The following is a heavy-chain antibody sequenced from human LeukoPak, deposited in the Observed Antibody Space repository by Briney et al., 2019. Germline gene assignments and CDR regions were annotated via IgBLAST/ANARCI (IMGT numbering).Heavy chain of an antibody. Sequence: SETLSLTCTVSGGSISSSSYYWGWIRQPPGKGLEWIGSIYYSGSTYYNPSLKSRVTISVDTSKNQFSLKLSSVTAADTAVYYCARGGGYGSSNNWFDPWGQGTMVTVSS. D-gene: IGHD3-10*01. CDR3: ARGGGYGSSNNWFDP. CDR2: IYYSGST. J-gene: IGHJ5*01. CDR1: GGSISSSSYY. V-gene: IGHV4-39*07.